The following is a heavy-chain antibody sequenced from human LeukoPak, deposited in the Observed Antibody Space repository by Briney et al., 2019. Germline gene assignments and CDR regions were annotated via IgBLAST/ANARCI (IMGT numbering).Heavy chain of an antibody. J-gene: IGHJ4*02. Sequence: PSETLSLTCTVSGGSITTYYWSWIRQPPGKGLEWIGYIYYSGSTNYNPSLKSRVTISIDTSNNQFSLKLSSVTAADTAVYYCARLRQGCSGDSCYLHFDYWGQGTLATVS. CDR1: GGSITTYY. D-gene: IGHD2-15*01. V-gene: IGHV4-59*08. CDR3: ARLRQGCSGDSCYLHFDY. CDR2: IYYSGST.